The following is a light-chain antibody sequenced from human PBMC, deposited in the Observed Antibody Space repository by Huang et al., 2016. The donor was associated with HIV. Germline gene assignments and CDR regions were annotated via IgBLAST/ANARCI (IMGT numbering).Light chain of an antibody. CDR2: DAS. CDR3: QHYDNLRLYS. V-gene: IGKV1-33*01. Sequence: DIQMTQSPSSLSASVGDRVTITCQASQDISNNLNWYQQRPGKAPKLLIYDASNLETVAPTRFMGSGSGTDFIFTISSLQPEDIATYYCQHYDNLRLYSFGQGTKLEI. CDR1: QDISNN. J-gene: IGKJ2*01.